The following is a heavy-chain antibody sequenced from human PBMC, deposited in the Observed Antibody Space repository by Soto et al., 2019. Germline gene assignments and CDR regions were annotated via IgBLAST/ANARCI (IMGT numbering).Heavy chain of an antibody. V-gene: IGHV3-30*18. Sequence: GGSLRLSCAASGFTFSSYGMHWVRQAPGKGLEWVAVISYDGSNKYYADSVKGRFTISRDNSKNTLYLQMNSLRAEDTAVYYCAKAGYCSGGRCYYFDYWGQGTLVTVSS. CDR2: ISYDGSNK. J-gene: IGHJ4*02. CDR1: GFTFSSYG. D-gene: IGHD2-15*01. CDR3: AKAGYCSGGRCYYFDY.